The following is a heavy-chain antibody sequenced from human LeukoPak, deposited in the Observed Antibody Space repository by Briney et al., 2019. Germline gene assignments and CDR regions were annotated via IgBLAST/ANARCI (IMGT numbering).Heavy chain of an antibody. CDR1: GLTFSSYW. D-gene: IGHD2-2*01. CDR2: INQVGSEI. V-gene: IGHV3-7*01. Sequence: PGGSLRLSCAASGLTFSSYWMSWVRQAPGKGLEWVAKINQVGSEIYYLNSVKGRFTITRDNAKNSLFLQMSSLRVDDTAMYYCARIYQEGGFPDAFDIWGQGTTVTVSS. CDR3: ARIYQEGGFPDAFDI. J-gene: IGHJ3*02.